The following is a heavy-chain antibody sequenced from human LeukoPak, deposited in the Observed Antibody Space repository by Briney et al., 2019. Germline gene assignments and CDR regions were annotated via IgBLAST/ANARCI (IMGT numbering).Heavy chain of an antibody. CDR1: GFTFDDYA. D-gene: IGHD4-17*01. CDR2: ISWNSVSI. J-gene: IGHJ4*02. CDR3: AKLMPTVTTGLDY. Sequence: GGSLRLSCAASGFTFDDYAMHWVRQAPGEGLEWVSGISWNSVSIGYVDSVKGRFTISRDNSKNTLYLLMNSLRAEDTAVYYCAKLMPTVTTGLDYWGQGTLVTVSS. V-gene: IGHV3-9*01.